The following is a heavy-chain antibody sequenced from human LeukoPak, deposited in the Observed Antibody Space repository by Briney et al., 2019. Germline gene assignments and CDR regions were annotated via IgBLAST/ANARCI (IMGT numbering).Heavy chain of an antibody. CDR3: AEVGNYYGSGSYYPH. Sequence: PGGSLRLSCAASGFTFSSYGMHWVRQAPGKGLEWVAVIWSDGSSKHYGDSVKGRFTISRDNSKNTLYLQMNGLRAEDTAVFYCAEVGNYYGSGSYYPHWGQGTLLTVSS. CDR1: GFTFSSYG. V-gene: IGHV3-33*06. J-gene: IGHJ4*02. D-gene: IGHD3-10*01. CDR2: IWSDGSSK.